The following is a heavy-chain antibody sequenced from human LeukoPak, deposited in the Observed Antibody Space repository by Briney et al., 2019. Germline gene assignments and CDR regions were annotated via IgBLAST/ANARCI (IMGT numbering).Heavy chain of an antibody. CDR3: ARQTWIELWHFDY. Sequence: SETLSLTCTVSGASIGSSSYYWAWIRRPPGKGLEWIGSIYYSGSTYYTPSLKSRVTISVETSKDKFSLKVYSVTAADTAVYYCARQTWIELWHFDYWGQGALVTVSS. J-gene: IGHJ4*02. CDR1: GASIGSSSYY. CDR2: IYYSGST. D-gene: IGHD5-18*01. V-gene: IGHV4-39*01.